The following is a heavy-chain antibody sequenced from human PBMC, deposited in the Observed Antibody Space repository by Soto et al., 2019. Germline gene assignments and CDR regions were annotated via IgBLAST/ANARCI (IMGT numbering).Heavy chain of an antibody. V-gene: IGHV4-34*01. CDR2: INHSGST. Sequence: SETLSLTCAVYGGSFSGYYWSWIRQPPGKGLEWIREINHSGSTNYNPSLKSRVTISVDTSKNQFSLKLSSVTAADTAVYYCARGRAAAGTQKLYYYYGMDVWGQGTTVTVSS. CDR3: ARGRAAAGTQKLYYYYGMDV. CDR1: GGSFSGYY. J-gene: IGHJ6*02. D-gene: IGHD6-13*01.